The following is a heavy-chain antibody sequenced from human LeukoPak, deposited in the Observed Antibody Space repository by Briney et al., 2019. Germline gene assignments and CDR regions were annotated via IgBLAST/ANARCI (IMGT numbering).Heavy chain of an antibody. V-gene: IGHV3-30*03. J-gene: IGHJ3*02. D-gene: IGHD6-19*01. Sequence: PGRSLRLSCAASGFTFSSYGMHWVRQAPGKGLEWVAVISYDGSNKYYADSVKGRFTISRDNSKNTLYLQMNSLRAEDTAMYYCARPLYDSGREVDIWGQGTMVTVSS. CDR2: ISYDGSNK. CDR3: ARPLYDSGREVDI. CDR1: GFTFSSYG.